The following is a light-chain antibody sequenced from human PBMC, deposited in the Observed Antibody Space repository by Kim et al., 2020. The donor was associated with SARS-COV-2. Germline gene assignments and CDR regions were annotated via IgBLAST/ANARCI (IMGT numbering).Light chain of an antibody. Sequence: DTATVTCIGSSNHVGNQGPAWLRQHQGHPPKPLFYRVDRRASGTSERFSASRSGNTASLTIIGLQPEDEADYYCTSWDTSLSAWLFGGGTQLTVL. CDR3: TSWDTSLSAWL. CDR1: SNHVGNQG. CDR2: RVD. V-gene: IGLV10-54*04. J-gene: IGLJ2*01.